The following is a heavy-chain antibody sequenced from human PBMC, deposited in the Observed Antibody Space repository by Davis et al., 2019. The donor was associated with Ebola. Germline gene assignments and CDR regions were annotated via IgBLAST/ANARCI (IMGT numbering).Heavy chain of an antibody. CDR1: GFTFSSYA. D-gene: IGHD1-14*01. CDR2: ISGSGGST. CDR3: ARHTTYNAFDI. Sequence: PGGSLRLSCAASGFTFSSYAMSWVRQAPGKGLEWVSAISGSGGSTYHADSVKGRFTISRDNSKSTLYLQMGGLRVEDTALYYCARHTTYNAFDIWGQGTMVTVSS. J-gene: IGHJ3*02. V-gene: IGHV3-23*01.